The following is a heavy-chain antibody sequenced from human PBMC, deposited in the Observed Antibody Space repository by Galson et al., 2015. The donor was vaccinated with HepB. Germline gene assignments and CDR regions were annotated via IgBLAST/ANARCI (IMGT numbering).Heavy chain of an antibody. CDR2: LSYDGGSI. V-gene: IGHV3-30-3*01. D-gene: IGHD2-15*01. CDR1: GFTFSNYA. J-gene: IGHJ4*02. Sequence: SLRLSCAASGFTFSNYAMHWARQVPGKGLEWVAVLSYDGGSILYADSVKGRFIISRDNSKNTLHPQMNSLTAEDTAVYYCAREQRYCSATTCPSARGLFDYWGQGTLVTVSS. CDR3: AREQRYCSATTCPSARGLFDY.